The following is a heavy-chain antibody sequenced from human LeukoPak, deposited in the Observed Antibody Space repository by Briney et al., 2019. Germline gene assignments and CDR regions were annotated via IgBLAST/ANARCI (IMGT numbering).Heavy chain of an antibody. CDR3: ARDIGYYDSSGYSDY. CDR2: INSDGSST. V-gene: IGHV3-74*01. Sequence: GGSLRLSCAASGFTFSRYWMHWVRQAPGKGLVWVSRINSDGSSTSYADSVKGRFTISRDNAKNTLYLQMNSLRAEDTAVYYCARDIGYYDSSGYSDYWGQGTLVTVSS. CDR1: GFTFSRYW. J-gene: IGHJ4*02. D-gene: IGHD3-22*01.